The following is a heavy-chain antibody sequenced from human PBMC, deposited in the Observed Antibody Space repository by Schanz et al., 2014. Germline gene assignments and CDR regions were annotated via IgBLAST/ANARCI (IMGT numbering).Heavy chain of an antibody. J-gene: IGHJ4*02. Sequence: EVQLVESGGGLVKPGGSLRLSCAASGFTFSSYWMHWVRQVPGKGLVWVSRISSGGNPYYANSVKGRFGISRDNSENTLYLQMSSLRVEDTAVYYCAKDPRGDKNDRAYYFDYWGQGTLVSVSS. CDR1: GFTFSSYW. CDR3: AKDPRGDKNDRAYYFDY. CDR2: ISSGGNP. D-gene: IGHD3-10*01. V-gene: IGHV3-74*01.